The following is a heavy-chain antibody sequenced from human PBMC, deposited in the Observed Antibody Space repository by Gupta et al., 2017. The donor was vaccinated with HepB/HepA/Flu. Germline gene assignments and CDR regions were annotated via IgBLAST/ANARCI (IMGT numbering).Heavy chain of an antibody. D-gene: IGHD2-2*01. CDR3: PDRIKEGYCRSTSCRGAGPVGGDAVDI. CDR2: IVVGSGKT. Sequence: HMQLVQSGPGVKKPGTSVKVSCKASGFTFTSSAVQCVRPARVQRLEWIGWIVVGSGKTKYAQKFQERVTIPRDMSISTEYMELSSMRSEDRALDYWPDRIKEGYCRSTSCRGAGPVGGDAVDIWGQGTMGTLAP. V-gene: IGHV1-58*01. J-gene: IGHJ3*02. CDR1: GFTFTSSA.